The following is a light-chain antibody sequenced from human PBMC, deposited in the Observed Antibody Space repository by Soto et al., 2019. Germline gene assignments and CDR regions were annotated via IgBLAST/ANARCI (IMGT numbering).Light chain of an antibody. CDR3: KQRSNWWK. J-gene: IGKJ1*01. Sequence: ENVLKPSQATMSFSPVDLATLSFRARQSVSSYLAWYQQTPGQAPRILIYDASNRATGIPARFSGSGSGTDFTLTISSLAPEDFAVYYCKQRSNWWKCGKGTKVDIK. V-gene: IGKV3-11*01. CDR1: QSVSSY. CDR2: DAS.